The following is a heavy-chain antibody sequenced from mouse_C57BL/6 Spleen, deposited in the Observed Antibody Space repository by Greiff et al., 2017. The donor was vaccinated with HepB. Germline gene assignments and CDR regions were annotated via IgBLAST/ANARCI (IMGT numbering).Heavy chain of an antibody. CDR2: ISSGSSTI. J-gene: IGHJ3*01. Sequence: EVQGVESGGGLVKPGGSLKLSCAASGFTFSDYGMHWVRQAPEKGLVWVAYISSGSSTIYYADTVKGRFTISRDNAKNTLFLQMTSLRSEDTAMYYCARDYDGYYGVAYWGQGTLVTVSA. D-gene: IGHD2-3*01. V-gene: IGHV5-17*01. CDR3: ARDYDGYYGVAY. CDR1: GFTFSDYG.